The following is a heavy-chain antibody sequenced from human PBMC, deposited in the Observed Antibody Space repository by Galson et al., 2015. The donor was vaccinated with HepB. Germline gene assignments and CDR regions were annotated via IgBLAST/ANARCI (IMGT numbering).Heavy chain of an antibody. Sequence: ETLSLTCAVYGGSFSGYYWSWIRQPPGKGLEWIGEINHSGSTNYNPSLKSRVAISVDTSKNQFSLKLSSVTAADTAVYYCARGVLAARPEADAFDIWGQGTMVTVSS. D-gene: IGHD6-6*01. CDR2: INHSGST. V-gene: IGHV4-34*01. J-gene: IGHJ3*02. CDR1: GGSFSGYY. CDR3: ARGVLAARPEADAFDI.